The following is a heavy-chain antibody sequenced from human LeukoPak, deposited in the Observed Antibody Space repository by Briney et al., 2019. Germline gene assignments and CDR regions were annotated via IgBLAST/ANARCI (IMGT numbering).Heavy chain of an antibody. CDR2: INPNGGGT. D-gene: IGHD6-13*01. V-gene: IGHV1-2*02. Sequence: ASVKVSCKASGYTFTGYYLHWVRQAPVQGLEWMGWINPNGGGTNYAQTFQGRVTMTRDTSISTAYMELSRLRSDDTAVYYCARSSSSWYNAFDIWGQGTMVTVSS. J-gene: IGHJ3*02. CDR1: GYTFTGYY. CDR3: ARSSSSWYNAFDI.